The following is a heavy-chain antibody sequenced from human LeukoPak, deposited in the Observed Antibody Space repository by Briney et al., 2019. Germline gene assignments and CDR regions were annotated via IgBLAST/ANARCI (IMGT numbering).Heavy chain of an antibody. D-gene: IGHD6-19*01. Sequence: PSETLSLTCAVYGGSFSGYYWSWIRQPPGKGLEWIGEINHSGNTNYNPALKSRVTISIDTSKNQFSLKLSSVTAADTAVYYCARRPDIAVAVYGPNFDYWGQGTLVTVSS. CDR1: GGSFSGYY. J-gene: IGHJ4*02. CDR3: ARRPDIAVAVYGPNFDY. V-gene: IGHV4-34*01. CDR2: INHSGNT.